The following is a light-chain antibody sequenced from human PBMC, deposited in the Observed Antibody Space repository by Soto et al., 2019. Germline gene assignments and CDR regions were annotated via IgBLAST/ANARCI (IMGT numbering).Light chain of an antibody. V-gene: IGKV1-39*01. J-gene: IGKJ1*01. CDR3: QQGFSSPRT. Sequence: DIQMTQSPSSLYGSVGETVAISCRASQSIRNYLNWYQQKPVRAPQLLIRAASSLQSGVPSRFSGSGSGTDFTLTISSLQPDDFATYYCQQGFSSPRTFGQGTKVEVK. CDR2: AAS. CDR1: QSIRNY.